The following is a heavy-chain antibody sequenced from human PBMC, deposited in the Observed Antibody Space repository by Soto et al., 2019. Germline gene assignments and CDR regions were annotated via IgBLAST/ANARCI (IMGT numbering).Heavy chain of an antibody. J-gene: IGHJ5*02. CDR1: GFTFSSYS. Sequence: EVQLVESGGGLVKPGGSLRLSCAASGFTFSSYSMNWVRQAPGKGLEWVSSISSSSSYIYYADSVKGRFTISRDNAKNSLYRQMNSLRAEDTAVYYCARAAAGNWFDPWGQGTLVTVSS. CDR3: ARAAAGNWFDP. D-gene: IGHD6-13*01. CDR2: ISSSSSYI. V-gene: IGHV3-21*01.